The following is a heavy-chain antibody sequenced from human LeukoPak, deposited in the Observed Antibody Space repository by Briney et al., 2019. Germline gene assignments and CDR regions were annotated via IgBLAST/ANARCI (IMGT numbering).Heavy chain of an antibody. J-gene: IGHJ4*02. CDR1: GGSISSSSYY. CDR3: ARTVEMATTYFDY. CDR2: IYYSGST. V-gene: IGHV4-39*01. Sequence: PSETLSLTCTVSGGSISSSSYYCGWIRQPPGKWLEWIGSIYYSGSTYYNPSLKSRVTISVDTSKNQFSLKLSSVTAADTAVYYCARTVEMATTYFDYWGQGTLVTVSS. D-gene: IGHD5-24*01.